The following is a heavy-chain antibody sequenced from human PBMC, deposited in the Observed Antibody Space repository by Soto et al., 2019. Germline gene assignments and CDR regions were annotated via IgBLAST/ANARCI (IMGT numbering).Heavy chain of an antibody. D-gene: IGHD3-22*01. V-gene: IGHV1-46*01. CDR3: ASVHYYFDSSGDYRNNWFSS. Sequence: ASVKVSCKASGYTFTSYYMHWVRQAPGQGLEWMGIINPSGGSTSYAQKFQGRVTMTRDTSTSTVYMELSSLRSEDTAVYYCASVHYYFDSSGDYRNNWFSSWGQGSLVTVSS. CDR1: GYTFTSYY. J-gene: IGHJ4*02. CDR2: INPSGGST.